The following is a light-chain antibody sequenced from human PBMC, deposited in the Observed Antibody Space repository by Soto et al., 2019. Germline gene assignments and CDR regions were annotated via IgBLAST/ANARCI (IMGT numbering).Light chain of an antibody. CDR2: AAS. Sequence: DLQMTQSPSSLSASVGDRVTITCRASQSISDYLNWYQQNPGEAPKLLIYAASSLQSGVPSRFSGSRSGTDFTLTISSLQPEDFATYYCQQSYNTPRAFGQGTKVEVK. J-gene: IGKJ1*01. CDR3: QQSYNTPRA. CDR1: QSISDY. V-gene: IGKV1-39*01.